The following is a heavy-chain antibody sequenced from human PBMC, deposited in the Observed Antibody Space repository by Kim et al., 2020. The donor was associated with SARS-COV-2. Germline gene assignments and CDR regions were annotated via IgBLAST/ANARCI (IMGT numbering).Heavy chain of an antibody. CDR3: ARDRDSDILTGYYMGA. CDR1: GFTFSTYT. Sequence: GGSLRLSCAASGFTFSTYTMHWVRRAPGKGLEWVAVISYDGSKKYYAASVKGAFTISRDNSKNTLYLQMNSLRAEDTAVYYCARDRDSDILTGYYMGAWGQGTLVTVSS. CDR2: ISYDGSKK. D-gene: IGHD3-9*01. J-gene: IGHJ4*02. V-gene: IGHV3-30-3*01.